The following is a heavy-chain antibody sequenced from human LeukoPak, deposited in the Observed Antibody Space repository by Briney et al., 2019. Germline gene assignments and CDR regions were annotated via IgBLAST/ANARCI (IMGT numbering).Heavy chain of an antibody. Sequence: PQASVKVSCKASGYTFTSYGISWVRQAPGQGLEWMGWISAYNGNTNYAQKLQGRVTMTTDTSTSTAYMELRSLRSDDTAVYYCARGSAPSDYDSSGYLSPCYYWGQGTLVTVSS. CDR3: ARGSAPSDYDSSGYLSPCYY. D-gene: IGHD3-22*01. CDR2: ISAYNGNT. J-gene: IGHJ4*02. CDR1: GYTFTSYG. V-gene: IGHV1-18*01.